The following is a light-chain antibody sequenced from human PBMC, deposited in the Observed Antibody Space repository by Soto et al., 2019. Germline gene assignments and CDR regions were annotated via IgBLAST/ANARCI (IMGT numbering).Light chain of an antibody. CDR3: QQYSSAST. Sequence: DIQMTQSPSSLSASVGDRVTITCRASQSISQYLAWYQQKPGKAPKLLIYDASTLEGGIPSRFSGSGSGTKFTLTISSLQPADFANYYCQQYSSASTFGQGTKLGIK. V-gene: IGKV1-5*01. CDR2: DAS. J-gene: IGKJ2*01. CDR1: QSISQY.